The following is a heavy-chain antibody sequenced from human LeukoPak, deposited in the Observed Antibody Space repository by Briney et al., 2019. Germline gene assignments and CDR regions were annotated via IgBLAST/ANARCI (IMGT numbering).Heavy chain of an antibody. J-gene: IGHJ6*03. CDR1: GYTFTSYD. CDR2: MNPNSGNT. Sequence: ASVKVSCKASGYTFTSYDINWVRQATGQGLEWMGWMNPNSGNTGYAQKFQGRVTMTRNTSISTAYMELSSLRSEDTAVYYCARGAIDYSNTYYYYMDVWGQGTTVTVSS. D-gene: IGHD4-11*01. CDR3: ARGAIDYSNTYYYYMDV. V-gene: IGHV1-8*01.